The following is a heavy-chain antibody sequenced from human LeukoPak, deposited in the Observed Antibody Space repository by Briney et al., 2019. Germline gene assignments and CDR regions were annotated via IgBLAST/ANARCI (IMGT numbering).Heavy chain of an antibody. J-gene: IGHJ4*02. V-gene: IGHV1-46*01. D-gene: IGHD2-8*01. CDR1: GYTFTSHY. Sequence: ASVKVSCKASGYTFTSHYMHWVRQAPGQGLEWMGIINPSGGSTSYAQKFQGRVTMTRDTSTSTVYMELSSLRSEDTAVYYCASLAIGYCTNGVCYDYWGQGTLVTVSS. CDR3: ASLAIGYCTNGVCYDY. CDR2: INPSGGST.